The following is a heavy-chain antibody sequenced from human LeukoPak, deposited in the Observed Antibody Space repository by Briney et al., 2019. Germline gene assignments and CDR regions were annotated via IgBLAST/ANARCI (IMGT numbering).Heavy chain of an antibody. Sequence: ASVKVSFKASVYTFTSYDINWVRQAPGQGLEWLGWMNPNSGNTGYAQKFQGRVTMTRNTSTSTAYMSLSSLRSEDTAVYYCSRAPIVVVPAVRFDRWGQGTLVTVCS. V-gene: IGHV1-8*01. CDR1: VYTFTSYD. D-gene: IGHD2-2*01. CDR2: MNPNSGNT. CDR3: SRAPIVVVPAVRFDR. J-gene: IGHJ5*02.